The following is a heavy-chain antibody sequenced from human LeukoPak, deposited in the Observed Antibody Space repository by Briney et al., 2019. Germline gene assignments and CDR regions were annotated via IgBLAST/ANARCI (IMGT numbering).Heavy chain of an antibody. V-gene: IGHV1-69*13. J-gene: IGHJ4*02. CDR2: IIPIFGTA. Sequence: GASVNVSCKASGGTFSSYAISWVRQAPGQGLEGMGGIIPIFGTANYAQKFQGRVTITADESTSTAYMELSSLRSDDTAVYYCASFAGYGGNSLDFWGQGTLVTVSS. CDR1: GGTFSSYA. CDR3: ASFAGYGGNSLDF. D-gene: IGHD4-23*01.